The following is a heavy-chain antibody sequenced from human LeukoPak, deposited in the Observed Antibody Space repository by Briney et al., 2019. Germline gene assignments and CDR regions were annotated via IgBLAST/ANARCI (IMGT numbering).Heavy chain of an antibody. Sequence: WASVKVSCTASGGTFSSYAISWVRQDPGQGLEWVGGIIPIFGTANYAQKFQRRVTISPDASTSTASMELSSLTSEDTGVYYCARFRYASSGYTYFFDYWGQGTLVTVSS. J-gene: IGHJ4*02. CDR3: ARFRYASSGYTYFFDY. V-gene: IGHV1-69*13. CDR1: GGTFSSYA. CDR2: IIPIFGTA. D-gene: IGHD3-22*01.